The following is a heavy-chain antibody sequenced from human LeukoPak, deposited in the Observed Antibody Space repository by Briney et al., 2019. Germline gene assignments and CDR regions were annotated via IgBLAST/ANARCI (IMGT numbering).Heavy chain of an antibody. V-gene: IGHV3-7*03. D-gene: IGHD3-10*01. Sequence: GGSLRLSCAVSGFTIGSHFMGWVRHLPGKGLQCVAILEPSGNERNYVDSVKGRFTISRDNAKNSLYLQMNSLRAEDTAVYYCARRNTMVRGVRGFDPWGQGTLVTVSS. CDR1: GFTIGSHF. CDR2: LEPSGNER. J-gene: IGHJ5*02. CDR3: ARRNTMVRGVRGFDP.